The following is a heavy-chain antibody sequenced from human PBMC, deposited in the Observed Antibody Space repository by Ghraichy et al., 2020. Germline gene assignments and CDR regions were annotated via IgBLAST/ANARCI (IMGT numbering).Heavy chain of an antibody. J-gene: IGHJ3*02. CDR2: VYHSRST. CDR3: ATTGIAVAPVAFDI. Sequence: SETLSLTCTVSGYSISSCYYWGWIRQPPGKGVEWIGIVYHSRSTYYNPSLKSRVAISVHTSKKQFSLKMSSLTAADTAVFYCATTGIAVAPVAFDIWGQGTMVTGSS. D-gene: IGHD6-13*01. CDR1: GYSISSCYY. V-gene: IGHV4-38-2*02.